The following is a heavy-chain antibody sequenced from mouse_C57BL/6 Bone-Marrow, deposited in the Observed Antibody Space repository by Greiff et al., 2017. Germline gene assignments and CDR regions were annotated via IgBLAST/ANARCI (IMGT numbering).Heavy chain of an antibody. V-gene: IGHV1-87*01. CDR3: YEDGAAYYCAWGYYYGSSPAWFAY. CDR1: YTFSRRVH. D-gene: IGHD1-1*01. CDR2: GQGLEWIG. Sequence: QVQLQQSGPELARPWASVKISCQAFYTFSRRVHFAIRDTNYWMQWVKQGPGQGLEWIGANYHGNGGTSYNPKFKGKSNLTADTSSTTAYMQRSSLTYEDGAAYYCAWGYYYGSSPAWFAYWGQGTLVTVSA. J-gene: IGHJ3*01.